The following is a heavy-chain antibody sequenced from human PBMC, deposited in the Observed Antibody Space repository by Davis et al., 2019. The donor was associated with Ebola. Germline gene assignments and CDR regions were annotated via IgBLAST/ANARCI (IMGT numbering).Heavy chain of an antibody. J-gene: IGHJ6*02. Sequence: PSETLSLTCAVSRGSISSHFWSWIRQSPGQGLEWIGSIFYTGSTNLNPSLRSRVTLSVDRPKNQFSLNLTSVTAADTAEYFCARQPRSTRSPEYYHGLDVWGQGTTVVVSS. CDR1: RGSISSHF. D-gene: IGHD3-16*01. CDR2: IFYTGST. V-gene: IGHV4-59*11. CDR3: ARQPRSTRSPEYYHGLDV.